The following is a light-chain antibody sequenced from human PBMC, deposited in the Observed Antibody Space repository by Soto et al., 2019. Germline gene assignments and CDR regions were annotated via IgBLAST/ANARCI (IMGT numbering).Light chain of an antibody. CDR3: QPYAGY. CDR1: QNINRW. Sequence: DIQMTQSPSTLAASVGDRVTITCRASQNINRWLAWYQQKPGKAPKVLIYDASSLESGVPSRFSGSGSGTEFTLTITSLQPDDFATYYCQPYAGYFGPG. CDR2: DAS. V-gene: IGKV1-5*01. J-gene: IGKJ3*01.